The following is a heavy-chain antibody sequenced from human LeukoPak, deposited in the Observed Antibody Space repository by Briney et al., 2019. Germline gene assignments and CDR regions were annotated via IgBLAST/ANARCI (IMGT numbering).Heavy chain of an antibody. CDR1: GDSVSSNSAT. CDR3: ARGKIVATPSSLDY. Sequence: SQTLSLTCAISGDSVSSNSATWNWIRQSPSRGLEWLGRTYYRSKWYNDYAVSVKSRITINPDTSKNQFSLQLNSVTPEDTAVYYCARGKIVATPSSLDYWGQGTLVTVSS. J-gene: IGHJ4*02. D-gene: IGHD5-12*01. CDR2: TYYRSKWYN. V-gene: IGHV6-1*01.